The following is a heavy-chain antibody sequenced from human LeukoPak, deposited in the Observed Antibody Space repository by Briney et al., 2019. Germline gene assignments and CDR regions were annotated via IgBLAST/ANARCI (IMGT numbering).Heavy chain of an antibody. Sequence: PGGSLRLSCAAAGFRVRDNHMYWVRQAPGKGLEWVSVIYNGDGTGYADSVKGRFTISRDNSQNTVSLQMDSLRVGDTAVYFCVRNLRYCSDGSCSPWGQGTLVTVSS. V-gene: IGHV3-66*01. CDR1: GFRVRDNH. J-gene: IGHJ4*02. CDR3: VRNLRYCSDGSCSP. CDR2: IYNGDGT. D-gene: IGHD2-15*01.